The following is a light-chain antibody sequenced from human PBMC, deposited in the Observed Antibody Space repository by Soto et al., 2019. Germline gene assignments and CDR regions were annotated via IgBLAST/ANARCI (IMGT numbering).Light chain of an antibody. V-gene: IGKV1-5*01. J-gene: IGKJ1*01. CDR3: QQYFAYPLT. Sequence: DIQLTQSPPTLPASVGDRVTITCRASQSVGIWLAWYQHKPGKAPKVFVYGASSLETGVPSRFGGSGSATEFTLVINGLQADDSATYYCQQYFAYPLTFGQGTKVEVK. CDR2: GAS. CDR1: QSVGIW.